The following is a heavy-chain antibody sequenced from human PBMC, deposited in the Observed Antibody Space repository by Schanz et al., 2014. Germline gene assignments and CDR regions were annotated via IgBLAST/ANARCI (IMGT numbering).Heavy chain of an antibody. J-gene: IGHJ3*02. Sequence: QVQLVQSGAEVKKPGSPVKVSCKSSGGTFSSYTISWVRQARGQGLEWVGRFIPILDVGNYAQQFQGRVTFTADKSTSTAYMELSSLRYEDTAVYYCARGGGPEDVFDIWGQGTILTVSS. D-gene: IGHD2-15*01. CDR2: FIPILDVG. CDR1: GGTFSSYT. CDR3: ARGGGPEDVFDI. V-gene: IGHV1-69*02.